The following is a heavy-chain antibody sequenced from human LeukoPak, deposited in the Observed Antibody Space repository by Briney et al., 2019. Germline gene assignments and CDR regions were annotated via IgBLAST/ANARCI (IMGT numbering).Heavy chain of an antibody. J-gene: IGHJ4*02. CDR3: AVAYCGGDCFLDS. CDR1: RGTFSSYS. CDR2: IIPILAIT. V-gene: IGHV1-69*02. Sequence: ASVKVSCKASRGTFSSYSVSWVRQAPGQGLEWMGRIIPILAITNYTQKFQDRVTITADKSTGTVYMELTSLKSEDTAVYFCAVAYCGGDCFLDSWGQGTLVTVSS. D-gene: IGHD2-21*02.